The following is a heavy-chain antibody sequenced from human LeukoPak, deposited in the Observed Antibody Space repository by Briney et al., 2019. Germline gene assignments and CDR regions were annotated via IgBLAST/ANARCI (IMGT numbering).Heavy chain of an antibody. Sequence: GESLKISCRGSGYRFTNYWIGWVRQMPGKGLEWMGIIYPGDSDTRSSPSFQGQVTISADKSISTAYLQWSSLKASDTAMYYCARHSRVGSTWTHFDYWGRGTLVTVSS. CDR3: ARHSRVGSTWTHFDY. V-gene: IGHV5-51*01. J-gene: IGHJ4*02. CDR2: IYPGDSDT. CDR1: GYRFTNYW. D-gene: IGHD3/OR15-3a*01.